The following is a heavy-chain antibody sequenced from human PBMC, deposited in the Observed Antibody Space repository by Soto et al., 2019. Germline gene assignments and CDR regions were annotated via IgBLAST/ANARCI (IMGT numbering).Heavy chain of an antibody. V-gene: IGHV3-21*01. CDR2: ISSSSSYI. CDR3: ARERFRTNARGMDV. Sequence: EVQLVESGGGLVKPGGSLRLSCAASGFTFSSYSMNWVRQAPGKGLEWVSSISSSSSYIYYADSVKGRFTISRDNAKNSLYLQMNILRAEDTAVYYCARERFRTNARGMDVCGQGTTVTVSS. J-gene: IGHJ6*02. CDR1: GFTFSSYS. D-gene: IGHD3-10*01.